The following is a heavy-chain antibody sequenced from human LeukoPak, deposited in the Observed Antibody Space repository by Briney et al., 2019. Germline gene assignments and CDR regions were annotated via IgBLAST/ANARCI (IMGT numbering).Heavy chain of an antibody. CDR3: AKYPQALYGSGSYYRDYFDY. Sequence: PGGSLRLSCAASGFTFSSYGMHWVRQAPGKGLEWVAFIRYDGSNKYYADSVKGRFTISRDNSKNTLYLQMNSLRAEDTAVYYCAKYPQALYGSGSYYRDYFDYWGQGTLVTVSS. J-gene: IGHJ4*02. D-gene: IGHD3-10*01. V-gene: IGHV3-30*02. CDR2: IRYDGSNK. CDR1: GFTFSSYG.